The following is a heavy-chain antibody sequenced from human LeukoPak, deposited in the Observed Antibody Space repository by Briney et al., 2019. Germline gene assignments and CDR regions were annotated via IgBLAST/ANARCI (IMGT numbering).Heavy chain of an antibody. CDR3: ARSPTGHYQLFDS. Sequence: SETLSLTCAVYGGSFSGYYWSWIRQPPGKGLEWIGEINHSGSTNYNPSLKSRVTISVDTSKNQFSLKLSSVTAADTAVYYCARSPTGHYQLFDSWGQGTLVTVSS. J-gene: IGHJ4*02. CDR2: INHSGST. CDR1: GGSFSGYY. V-gene: IGHV4-34*01. D-gene: IGHD3-9*01.